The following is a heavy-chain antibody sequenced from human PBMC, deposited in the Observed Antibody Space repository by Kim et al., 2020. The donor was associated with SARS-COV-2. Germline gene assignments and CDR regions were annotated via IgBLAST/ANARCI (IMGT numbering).Heavy chain of an antibody. CDR2: INHSGST. Sequence: SETLSLTCAVYGGSFSGYYWSWIRQPPGKGLEWIGEINHSGSTNYNPSLKSRVTISVDTSKNQFSLKLSSVTAADTAVYYCARRFYCSGGNCSTDYYYYGMDVWGQGTTVTVSS. CDR3: ARRFYCSGGNCSTDYYYYGMDV. CDR1: GGSFSGYY. D-gene: IGHD2-15*01. J-gene: IGHJ6*02. V-gene: IGHV4-34*01.